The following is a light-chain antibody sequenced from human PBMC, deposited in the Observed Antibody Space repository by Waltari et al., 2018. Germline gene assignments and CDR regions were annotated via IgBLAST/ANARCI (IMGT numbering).Light chain of an antibody. V-gene: IGLV1-36*01. J-gene: IGLJ3*02. CDR3: ASWDDSLNAWV. CDR2: NND. CDR1: MTNVGNNG. Sequence: QSVLTQPPSVSEAPGQGVSISCSGSMTNVGNNGVNWYQQLPAEAPKLLIYNNDHLPSGVSDRFSGSRCGTSASLAISGRRSEDEGSYFCASWDDSLNAWVFGGGTKLTVV.